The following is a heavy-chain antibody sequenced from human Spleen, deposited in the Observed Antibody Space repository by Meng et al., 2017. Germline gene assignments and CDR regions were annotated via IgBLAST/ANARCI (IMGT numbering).Heavy chain of an antibody. CDR2: INSDGSST. CDR3: AKDLLAVGPIDCSGGRCYRGSGAFDI. Sequence: GESLKISCAASGFTFSSYWMHWVRQAPGKGLVWVSRINSDGSSTSYADSVKGRFTISRDNAKNTLYLQMNSLTVEDMALYYCAKDLLAVGPIDCSGGRCYRGSGAFDIWGLGTMVTVSS. D-gene: IGHD2-15*01. CDR1: GFTFSSYW. J-gene: IGHJ3*02. V-gene: IGHV3-74*01.